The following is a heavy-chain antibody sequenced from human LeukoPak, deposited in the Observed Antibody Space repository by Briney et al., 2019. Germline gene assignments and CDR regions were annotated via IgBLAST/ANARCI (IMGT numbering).Heavy chain of an antibody. Sequence: PSEPLSLTCTVSGGSISSVDYYWSWIRQPPGKGLEWIGYIYYSGSTYYNPSLKSRVTISVDTSKNQFSLKLSSVTAADTAVYYCARGRGWQLLWDGYYFDYWGQGTLVTVSS. V-gene: IGHV4-30-4*01. CDR1: GGSISSVDYY. J-gene: IGHJ4*02. CDR2: IYYSGST. CDR3: ARGRGWQLLWDGYYFDY. D-gene: IGHD2-15*01.